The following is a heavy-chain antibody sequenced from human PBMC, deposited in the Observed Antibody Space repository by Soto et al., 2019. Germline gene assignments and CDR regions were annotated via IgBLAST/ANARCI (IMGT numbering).Heavy chain of an antibody. V-gene: IGHV1-8*01. J-gene: IGHJ6*02. CDR1: GYTFTSYD. Sequence: QVQLVQSGAEVTKPGASVKVSCKASGYTFTSYDINWVRQATGQGLEWMGWMSPNSGATGYAQKFQGRVTMTRETSISTAYMELSNLRSDDTAIYYCARGVDAGVDVWGQGTTVTVSS. CDR3: ARGVDAGVDV. CDR2: MSPNSGAT. D-gene: IGHD1-1*01.